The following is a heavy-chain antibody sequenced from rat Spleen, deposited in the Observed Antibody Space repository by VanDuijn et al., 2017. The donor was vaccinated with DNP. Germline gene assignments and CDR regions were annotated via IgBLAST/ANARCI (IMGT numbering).Heavy chain of an antibody. CDR2: IRYSGNN. CDR3: SKDITRFNYGPNLFDN. J-gene: IGHJ2*01. V-gene: IGHV3-1*01. Sequence: EVQLQESGPGLVKPSQSLSLTCSVTGYSIIGNYWGWIRKFPGNKMEWIGHIRYSGNNDYNPSLKSRISITRDTSKNQFFLQLNSVTTEDTATYYCSKDITRFNYGPNLFDNWGQGVMVTVSS. D-gene: IGHD1-3*01. CDR1: GYSIIGNY.